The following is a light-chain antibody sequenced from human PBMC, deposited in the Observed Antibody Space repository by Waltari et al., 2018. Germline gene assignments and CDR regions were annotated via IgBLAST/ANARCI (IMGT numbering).Light chain of an antibody. Sequence: DIQMTQSPSSLSASAGDRATITCRASQTISKYLSWYQKKPGRAPKVLISVISYLHTGVPSRFSGSGSGTDFTLTISSLQAEDFATYYCQQSDSLPLTFGGGTKVEIK. J-gene: IGKJ4*01. CDR1: QTISKY. CDR3: QQSDSLPLT. V-gene: IGKV1-39*01. CDR2: VIS.